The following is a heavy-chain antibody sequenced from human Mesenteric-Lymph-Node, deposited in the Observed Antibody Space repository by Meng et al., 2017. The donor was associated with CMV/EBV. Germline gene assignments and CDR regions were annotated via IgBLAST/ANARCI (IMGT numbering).Heavy chain of an antibody. J-gene: IGHJ4*02. CDR2: INPNRGGT. Sequence: SGFPFSGYCMHWVRQAPGKGLEWVAWINPNRGGTNYAQKLKGWVTMTRDTAISTAYMELSRLRSDDTAVYYCARDFVSAGCSDGYLVYWGQGTLVTVSS. CDR3: ARDFVSAGCSDGYLVY. D-gene: IGHD5-18*01. CDR1: GFPFSGYC. V-gene: IGHV1-2*04.